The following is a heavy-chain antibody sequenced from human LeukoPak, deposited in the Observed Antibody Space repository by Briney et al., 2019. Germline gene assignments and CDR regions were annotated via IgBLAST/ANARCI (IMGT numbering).Heavy chain of an antibody. CDR2: IYSGGST. D-gene: IGHD4-17*01. CDR3: ARDNGDHPFDY. J-gene: IGHJ4*02. V-gene: IGHV3-53*04. Sequence: GGSLRLSCAASGFTVSSNYMSWVRQAPGKGLEWVSVIYSGGSTYYADSVKGRFTISRHNSKNTLYPQMNSLRAEDTAVYYCARDNGDHPFDYWGQGTLVTVSS. CDR1: GFTVSSNY.